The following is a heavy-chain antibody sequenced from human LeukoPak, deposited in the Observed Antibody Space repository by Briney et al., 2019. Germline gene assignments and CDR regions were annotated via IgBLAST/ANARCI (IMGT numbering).Heavy chain of an antibody. CDR1: GFTFDDYG. V-gene: IGHV3-20*04. CDR3: ARGYSYGYVSWYYFDY. CDR2: INWSDGNT. Sequence: PGGSLRLSCAASGFTFDDYGMSWVRQAPGKGLEWVSSINWSDGNTGYADSVKGRFTISRDNAKNSLYLQMNSLRAEDTAVYYCARGYSYGYVSWYYFDYWGQGTLVTVSS. J-gene: IGHJ4*02. D-gene: IGHD5-18*01.